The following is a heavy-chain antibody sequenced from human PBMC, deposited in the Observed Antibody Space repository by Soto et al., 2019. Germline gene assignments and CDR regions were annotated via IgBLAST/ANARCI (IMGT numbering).Heavy chain of an antibody. CDR1: GYPLTDFY. Sequence: QVQLVQSGAEVKKPGASVTVSCKTSGYPLTDFYIHWVRQAPGQGLEWKAWINPHTGDTNTALKFQGRVTMTRDTSFNTAFMELTRLSSDDTAVYYCAREGGAAPGARREWYLDLWGRGTLVSVSS. CDR2: INPHTGDT. V-gene: IGHV1-2*02. CDR3: AREGGAAPGARREWYLDL. J-gene: IGHJ2*01. D-gene: IGHD6-25*01.